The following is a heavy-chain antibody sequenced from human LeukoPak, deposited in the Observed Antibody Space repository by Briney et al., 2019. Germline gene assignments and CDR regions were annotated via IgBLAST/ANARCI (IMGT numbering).Heavy chain of an antibody. Sequence: ASVKVSCTASGYTFTGYYMHWVRQAPGQGLEWMGWINPNSGGTNYAQKFQGRVTMTRDTSISTAYMELSRLRSDDTAVYYCAREWELRSDAFDIWGQGTMVTVSS. CDR3: AREWELRSDAFDI. V-gene: IGHV1-2*02. CDR1: GYTFTGYY. D-gene: IGHD1-26*01. CDR2: INPNSGGT. J-gene: IGHJ3*02.